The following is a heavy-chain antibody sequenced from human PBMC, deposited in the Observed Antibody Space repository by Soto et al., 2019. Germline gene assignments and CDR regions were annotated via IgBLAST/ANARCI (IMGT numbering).Heavy chain of an antibody. CDR1: GGSISSYY. Sequence: QVQLQVSGPGLVKPSETLSLTCTVSGGSISSYYWSWIRQPPGKGLEWIGYIYYSGSTNYNPSLKSRVTISVDTSKNQFSLKLSSVTAADTAVYYCARDITSSQPRGHNWFDPWGQGTLVTVSS. CDR2: IYYSGST. CDR3: ARDITSSQPRGHNWFDP. J-gene: IGHJ5*02. V-gene: IGHV4-59*01. D-gene: IGHD3-10*01.